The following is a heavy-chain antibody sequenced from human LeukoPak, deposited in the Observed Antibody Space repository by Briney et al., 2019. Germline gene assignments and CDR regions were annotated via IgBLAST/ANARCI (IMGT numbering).Heavy chain of an antibody. CDR1: GFTYSSYS. J-gene: IGHJ6*03. V-gene: IGHV3-21*01. CDR2: ISSSSSYI. D-gene: IGHD2-2*01. CDR3: ARDAVVVPAAMGSYYYYYYMDV. Sequence: GGSLRLSCAASGFTYSSYSMNWVRQAPGKGLEWVSSISSSSSYIYYADSVKGRFTISRDNAKNSLYLQMNSLRAEDTAVYYCARDAVVVPAAMGSYYYYYYMDVWGKGTTVTISS.